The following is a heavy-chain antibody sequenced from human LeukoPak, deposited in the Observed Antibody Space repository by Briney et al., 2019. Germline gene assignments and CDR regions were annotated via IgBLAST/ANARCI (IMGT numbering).Heavy chain of an antibody. J-gene: IGHJ6*03. V-gene: IGHV3-48*01. CDR1: GFTFSSYS. Sequence: GGSLRLSCSASGFTFSSYSMNWVRQAPGKGLEWVSYISSSTSTIYYADSVKGRFTISRDNAKDSLYLQMNSLRAEDTAVYYCARLPVVPAAIIYYYYYYMDVWGKGTTVTVSS. D-gene: IGHD2-2*01. CDR2: ISSSTSTI. CDR3: ARLPVVPAAIIYYYYYYMDV.